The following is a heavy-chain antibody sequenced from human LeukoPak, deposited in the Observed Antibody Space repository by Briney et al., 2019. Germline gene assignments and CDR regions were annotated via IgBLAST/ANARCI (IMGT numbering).Heavy chain of an antibody. CDR2: ISGSGLDT. V-gene: IGHV3-23*01. CDR3: AREREGSTLN. D-gene: IGHD5/OR15-5a*01. CDR1: GFTFDSYA. J-gene: IGHJ4*02. Sequence: GGSLRLSCAASGFTFDSYAVSWVRQAPGKGLEWVSAISGSGLDTYYADSVKGRFTVSRDNSKNTVYLQMNSLRAEDTAIYYRAREREGSTLNWGQGTLVTVSS.